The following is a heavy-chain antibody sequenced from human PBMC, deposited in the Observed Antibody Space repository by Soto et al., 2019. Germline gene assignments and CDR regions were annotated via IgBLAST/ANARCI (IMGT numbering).Heavy chain of an antibody. CDR1: GFTFSSYG. CDR2: IWYDGSNK. J-gene: IGHJ4*02. Sequence: PGGSLRLSCAASGFTFSSYGMHWVRQAPGKWLEWVAVIWYDGSNKYYADSVKGRFTISRDNSKNTLYLQMNSLRAEDTAVYYCARSPARYCSSTSCYMDLDYWGXGTLVTVSS. V-gene: IGHV3-33*01. CDR3: ARSPARYCSSTSCYMDLDY. D-gene: IGHD2-2*02.